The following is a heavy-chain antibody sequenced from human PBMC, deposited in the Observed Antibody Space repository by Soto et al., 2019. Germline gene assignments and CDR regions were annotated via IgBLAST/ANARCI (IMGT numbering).Heavy chain of an antibody. CDR3: ARADGYCSSTSCYFPAYYYYYMDV. Sequence: GGSLRLSCAASGFTFSSYWMSWVRQAPGKGLEWVANIKQDGSEKYYVDSVKGRFTISSDNAKNSLYLQMNSLRAEDTAVYYCARADGYCSSTSCYFPAYYYYYMDVWGKGTTVTVSS. J-gene: IGHJ6*03. CDR1: GFTFSSYW. D-gene: IGHD2-2*01. CDR2: IKQDGSEK. V-gene: IGHV3-7*04.